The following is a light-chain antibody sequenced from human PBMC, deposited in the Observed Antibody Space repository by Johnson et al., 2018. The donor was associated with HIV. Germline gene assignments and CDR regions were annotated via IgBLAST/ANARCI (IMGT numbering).Light chain of an antibody. CDR1: SSNIGNNY. Sequence: VLTQPPSVSPAPGQKVTISCSGSSSNIGNNYVSWYQQVPGTAPKHLIYDNNKRPSRISHRFSGSTSGTSATLGITRRHTGDEADYYCGTWDSSLRTGFFGTGTKVTVL. CDR3: GTWDSSLRTGF. CDR2: DNN. V-gene: IGLV1-51*01. J-gene: IGLJ1*01.